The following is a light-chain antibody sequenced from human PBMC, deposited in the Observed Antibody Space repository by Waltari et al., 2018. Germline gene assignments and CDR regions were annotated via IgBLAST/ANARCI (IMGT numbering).Light chain of an antibody. CDR2: KVS. CDR1: QTLIYTDGNTY. V-gene: IGKV2-30*01. J-gene: IGKJ1*01. Sequence: DVVITQSPPSLPVTLGQPASMSCRSSQTLIYTDGNTYLSWFLQRPGQSPRRLIYKVSDRDPGVPDRFRGSGSGTDFTLRIKKVEAEDVGVYYCMQGTHWPWTFGQGTKMEIE. CDR3: MQGTHWPWT.